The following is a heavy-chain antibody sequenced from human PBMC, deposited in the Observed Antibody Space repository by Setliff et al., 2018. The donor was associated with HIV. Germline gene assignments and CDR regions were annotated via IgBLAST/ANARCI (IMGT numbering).Heavy chain of an antibody. Sequence: KTSETLSLTCTVSGGSISSSSYYWGWIRQPPGKGLEWIGSIYYSGSTFYNPSLKSRVSISLDMSKNLFSLNLTSVTAADTAVYYCARDLGYCSGGSCYWYYWGQGTLVTVSS. J-gene: IGHJ4*02. V-gene: IGHV4-39*07. D-gene: IGHD2-15*01. CDR1: GGSISSSSYY. CDR3: ARDLGYCSGGSCYWYY. CDR2: IYYSGST.